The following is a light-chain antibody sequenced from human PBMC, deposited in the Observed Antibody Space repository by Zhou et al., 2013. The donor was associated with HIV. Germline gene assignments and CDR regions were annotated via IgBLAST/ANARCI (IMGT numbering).Light chain of an antibody. V-gene: IGKV2-28*01. J-gene: IGKJ1*01. CDR3: MQGLQTPWA. CDR2: LGS. CDR1: QSLLHSHGYNY. Sequence: DIVMTQTPLSSPVTLGQPASISCKSSQSLLHSHGYNYLHWYLQKPGQSPQLLIYLGSNRASGVPDRFSASASATNFTLRITRVETEDVGIYYCMQGLQTPWAFGQGTKVEIK.